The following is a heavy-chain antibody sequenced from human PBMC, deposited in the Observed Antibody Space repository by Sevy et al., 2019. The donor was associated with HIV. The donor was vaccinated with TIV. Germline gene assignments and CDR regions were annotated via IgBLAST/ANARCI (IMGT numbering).Heavy chain of an antibody. CDR2: IYYSGST. D-gene: IGHD3-3*01. CDR3: ARDMGPESGYYNYYYGMDV. V-gene: IGHV4-31*03. Sequence: SETLSLTCTVSGGSISSGGYYWSWIRQHPGKGLEWIGYIYYSGSTYYNPSLKSRVTISVDTSKNQFSLKLSSVTAADTAVYYCARDMGPESGYYNYYYGMDVWGQGTTVTVSS. CDR1: GGSISSGGYY. J-gene: IGHJ6*02.